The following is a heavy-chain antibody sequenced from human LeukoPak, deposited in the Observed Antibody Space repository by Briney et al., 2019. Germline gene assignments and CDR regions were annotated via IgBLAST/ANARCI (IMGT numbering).Heavy chain of an antibody. J-gene: IGHJ6*02. CDR2: IWYDGSNK. CDR3: ARSAAPQSYYYYGMDV. CDR1: GFTVSSNY. V-gene: IGHV3-33*08. D-gene: IGHD6-13*01. Sequence: TGGSLRLSCAASGFTVSSNYMSWVRQAPGKGLEWVAVIWYDGSNKYYADSVKGRFTISRDNSKNTLYLQMNSLRAEDTAVYYCARSAAPQSYYYYGMDVWGQGTTVTVSS.